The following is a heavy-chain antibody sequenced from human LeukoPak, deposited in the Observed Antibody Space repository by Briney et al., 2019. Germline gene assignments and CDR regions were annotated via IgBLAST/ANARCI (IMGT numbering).Heavy chain of an antibody. CDR3: ARRPDSSGWNRWFDP. Sequence: QSSETLSLTCAVSGGSITGSNWWTWVRQPPGKGLEWIGSIYYTGSTYYNPSLKSRVTVYVDTSKNQFSLKLTSVTAADTAVYYCARRPDSSGWNRWFDPWGQGTLVTVSS. V-gene: IGHV4-39*01. CDR1: GGSITGSNW. J-gene: IGHJ5*02. CDR2: IYYTGST. D-gene: IGHD3-22*01.